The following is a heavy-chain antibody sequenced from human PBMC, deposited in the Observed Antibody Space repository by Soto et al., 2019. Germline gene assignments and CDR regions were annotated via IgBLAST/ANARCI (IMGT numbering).Heavy chain of an antibody. D-gene: IGHD3-22*01. V-gene: IGHV4-31*03. Sequence: QVQLQESGPGLVKPSRPLSLTCTVSGGSISSGGYYWSWIRQHPGKGREWMGYIYYSGSTYYNPSLKSRVTISVDTSKNQFSLKLSSVTAADTAVYYCARASHDDSSGYYTSSFDYWGQGTLVTVSS. J-gene: IGHJ4*02. CDR3: ARASHDDSSGYYTSSFDY. CDR2: IYYSGST. CDR1: GGSISSGGYY.